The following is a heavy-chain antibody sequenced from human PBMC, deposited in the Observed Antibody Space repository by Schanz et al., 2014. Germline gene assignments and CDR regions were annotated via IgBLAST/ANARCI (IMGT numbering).Heavy chain of an antibody. J-gene: IGHJ4*02. CDR2: IKPNSGDT. Sequence: QVRLVQSGAEVKKPGASVKVSCKASGYSFTDFYINWVRQAPGQGLEWMGRIKPNSGDTSYAQKFQGRVTMTTGSAINSCDMELSRLTSDDTAVYYCARVAYCSGGYCYSGDHWGQGTLVTVSS. D-gene: IGHD2-15*01. V-gene: IGHV1-2*06. CDR1: GYSFTDFY. CDR3: ARVAYCSGGYCYSGDH.